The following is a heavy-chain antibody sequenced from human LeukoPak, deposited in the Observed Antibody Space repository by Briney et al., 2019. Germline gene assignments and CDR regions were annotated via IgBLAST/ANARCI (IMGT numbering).Heavy chain of an antibody. V-gene: IGHV4-34*01. CDR1: GGSFNDYY. D-gene: IGHD3-16*02. CDR3: ARGYYDYVWGSYRGPSDAFDI. CDR2: INHSGST. Sequence: SETLSLTCAVYGGSFNDYYWNWIRQPPGKGLEWIGEINHSGSTNYNPSLKSRVTISVDTSKNQFSLKLSSVTAADTAVYYCARGYYDYVWGSYRGPSDAFDIWGQGTMVTVSS. J-gene: IGHJ3*02.